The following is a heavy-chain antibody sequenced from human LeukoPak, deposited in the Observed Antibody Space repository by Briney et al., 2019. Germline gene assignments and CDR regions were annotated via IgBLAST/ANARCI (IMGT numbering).Heavy chain of an antibody. J-gene: IGHJ5*02. Sequence: SETLSLTCTVSGGSISSSNYYWGWIRQPPGKGLEWIGSIYYSGSTYYNPSLKSRVTISVDTSKNQFSLKLSSVTAADTAVYYCARETGRAAANFDPWGQGTLVTVSS. CDR2: IYYSGST. CDR3: ARETGRAAANFDP. CDR1: GGSISSSNYY. V-gene: IGHV4-39*02. D-gene: IGHD6-13*01.